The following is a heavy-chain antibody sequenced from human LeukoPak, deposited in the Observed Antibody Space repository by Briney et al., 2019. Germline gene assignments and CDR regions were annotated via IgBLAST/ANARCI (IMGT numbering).Heavy chain of an antibody. CDR1: GFTFSDYY. Sequence: GGSLRLSCAASGFTFSDYYMSWIRQAPGKGLEWVSYISSSSSYTNHADSVKGRFTISRDNAKNSLYLQMNSLRAEDTAVYYCARSSGYGPNWFDPWGQGTLVTVSS. D-gene: IGHD5-18*01. V-gene: IGHV3-11*06. CDR3: ARSSGYGPNWFDP. CDR2: ISSSSSYT. J-gene: IGHJ5*02.